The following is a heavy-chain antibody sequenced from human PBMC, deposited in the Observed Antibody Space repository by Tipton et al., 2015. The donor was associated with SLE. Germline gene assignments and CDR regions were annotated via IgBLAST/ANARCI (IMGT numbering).Heavy chain of an antibody. CDR2: VYTTGST. D-gene: IGHD3-16*01. J-gene: IGHJ5*02. CDR1: GGSISTSSYY. CDR3: AREQVEEGGGWFDP. V-gene: IGHV4-61*09. Sequence: TLSLTCTVSGGSISTSSYYWSWIRQPAGKGLEWIGHVYTTGSTMYNPSLKSRVTISVDTSKNQFSLMLNSVTAADTAMYYCAREQVEEGGGWFDPWGQGTLVTVSS.